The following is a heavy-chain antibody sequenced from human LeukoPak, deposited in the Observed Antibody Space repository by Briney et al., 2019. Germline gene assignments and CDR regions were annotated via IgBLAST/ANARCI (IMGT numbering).Heavy chain of an antibody. CDR1: GGSISSGGYY. J-gene: IGHJ4*02. V-gene: IGHV4-31*03. CDR3: ARGTFGGVIVDY. CDR2: IYYSGST. D-gene: IGHD3-16*02. Sequence: PSQTLSLTCTVSGGSISSGGYYWSWIRQHPGKGLEWIGYIYYSGSTYYNPSLKSRVTISVDTSKNQLSLKLSSVTAADTAVYYCARGTFGGVIVDYWGQGTLVTVSS.